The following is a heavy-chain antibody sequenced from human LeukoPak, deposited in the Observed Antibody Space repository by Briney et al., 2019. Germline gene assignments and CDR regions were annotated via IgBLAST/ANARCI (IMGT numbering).Heavy chain of an antibody. V-gene: IGHV3-30-3*02. D-gene: IGHD4/OR15-4a*01. Sequence: AGGSLRLSCAASGFTFSSYAMHWVRQAPGKGLEWVAVISYDGSNKYYADSVKGRFTISRDNSKNTLYLQMNSLRAEDTAVYYCAKSAEGALIDYWGQGTLVTVSS. CDR2: ISYDGSNK. CDR3: AKSAEGALIDY. J-gene: IGHJ4*02. CDR1: GFTFSSYA.